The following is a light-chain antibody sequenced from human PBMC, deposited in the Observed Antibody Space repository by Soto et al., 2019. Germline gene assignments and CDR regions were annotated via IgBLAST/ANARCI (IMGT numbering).Light chain of an antibody. CDR3: QEYNNYWT. CDR1: QTISRW. J-gene: IGKJ1*01. V-gene: IGKV1-5*01. CDR2: TAS. Sequence: DIKMTQSPSTLSAYVGDTVTITCRASQTISRWLAWYPHKPGKAPRLLIYTASTLESGVPSRFSASGSGTEFTLTISSLHPDDFATYYCQEYNNYWTFGQGTKVDIK.